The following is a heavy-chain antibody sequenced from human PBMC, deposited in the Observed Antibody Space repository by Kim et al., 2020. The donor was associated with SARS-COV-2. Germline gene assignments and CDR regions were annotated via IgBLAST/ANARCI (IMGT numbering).Heavy chain of an antibody. CDR3: AKVSSGSSGWFEYFHH. V-gene: IGHV3-23*01. CDR1: GFTFNNYS. Sequence: GGSLRLSCAASGFTFNNYSMSWVRQAPGKGLEWVAGIRDNVGITKYADSVKGRFSISIDNSKNTLYLQMDRLRAEDTAVYYCAKVSSGSSGWFEYFHHWGQGTLVTVSS. CDR2: IRDNVGIT. J-gene: IGHJ1*01. D-gene: IGHD6-19*01.